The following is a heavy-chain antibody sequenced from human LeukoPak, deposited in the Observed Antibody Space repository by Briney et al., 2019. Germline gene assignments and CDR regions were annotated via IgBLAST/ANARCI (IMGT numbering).Heavy chain of an antibody. V-gene: IGHV4-34*01. D-gene: IGHD3-10*01. J-gene: IGHJ3*02. CDR2: TNHSGST. CDR1: GGSFSGYY. CDR3: ARGRLLSGRDAFDI. Sequence: PSETLSLTCAVYGGSFSGYYWSWIREPPGKGLEWIGETNHSGSTNYNPSLKSRVTISVDTSKNQFSLKLSSVTAADTTVYYCARGRLLSGRDAFDIWGQGTTVTVSS.